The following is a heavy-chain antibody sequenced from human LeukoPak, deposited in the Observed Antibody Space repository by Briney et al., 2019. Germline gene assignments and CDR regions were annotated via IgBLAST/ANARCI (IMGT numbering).Heavy chain of an antibody. CDR1: GGSISSSSYY. CDR2: IYYSGST. CDR3: ARDTRSDYDPYYFDY. J-gene: IGHJ4*02. V-gene: IGHV4-39*07. D-gene: IGHD5-12*01. Sequence: SETLSLTCTVSGGSISSSSYYWGWIRQPPGKGLEWIGSIYYSGSTYYNPSLKSRVTISVDTSKNQFSLKLSSVTAADTAVYYCARDTRSDYDPYYFDYWGQGTLVTVSS.